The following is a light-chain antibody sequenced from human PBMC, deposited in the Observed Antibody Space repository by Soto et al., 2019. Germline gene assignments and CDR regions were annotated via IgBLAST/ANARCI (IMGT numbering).Light chain of an antibody. CDR3: SSYTSSSTVV. Sequence: QSALTQPASVSGSPGRSVTISCTGTSSDIGGYKSVSWYQQHPGKAPKLLIYEVSNRPPGVSTRFSGSKSGNTASLTISGRQAEDEADYYCSSYTSSSTVVFGGGTKLTVL. J-gene: IGLJ2*01. CDR1: SSDIGGYKS. CDR2: EVS. V-gene: IGLV2-14*01.